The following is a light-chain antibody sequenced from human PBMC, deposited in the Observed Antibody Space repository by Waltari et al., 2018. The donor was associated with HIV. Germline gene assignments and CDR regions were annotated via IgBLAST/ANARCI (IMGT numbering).Light chain of an antibody. V-gene: IGLV3-19*01. CDR2: GKN. CDR1: SLRSYY. Sequence: SSELTQDPAVSVALGQTVRITCQGDSLRSYYARWYQQKPGQAPVLVIFGKNNRPSGSPDRFSGSSSGNTASLTITGTQAEDEADYYCNSRDNTGNHYVFGTGTKVTVL. J-gene: IGLJ1*01. CDR3: NSRDNTGNHYV.